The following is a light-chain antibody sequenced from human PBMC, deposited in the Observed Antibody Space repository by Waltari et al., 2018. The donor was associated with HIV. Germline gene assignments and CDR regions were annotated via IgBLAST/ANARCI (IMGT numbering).Light chain of an antibody. V-gene: IGKV3-20*01. CDR2: AAS. CDR1: QSVSSSY. CDR3: QQYGSSLLFT. Sequence: EIVLTQSPGTLSLSPGERATLSCRASQSVSSSYLAWYQQKPGQAPRLLIYAASSRATGIPERVSVSGFGTDFTLTISRLEPEDFAVYYCQQYGSSLLFTFGPGTKVDIK. J-gene: IGKJ3*01.